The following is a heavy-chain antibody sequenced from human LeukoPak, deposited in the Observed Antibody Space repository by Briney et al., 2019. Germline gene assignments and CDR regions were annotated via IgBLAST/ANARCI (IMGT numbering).Heavy chain of an antibody. J-gene: IGHJ6*02. D-gene: IGHD2-21*02. V-gene: IGHV4-34*01. CDR3: ARGRKVVTSKMGMDV. CDR1: GGSFSGYN. CDR2: INHSGST. Sequence: SETLSLTCAVYGGSFSGYNWSWIRQPPGKGLEWIGEINHSGSTNYNPSLKSRVTISVDTSKNQFSLRLSSVTAADTAVYYCARGRKVVTSKMGMDVWGQGTTVTVSS.